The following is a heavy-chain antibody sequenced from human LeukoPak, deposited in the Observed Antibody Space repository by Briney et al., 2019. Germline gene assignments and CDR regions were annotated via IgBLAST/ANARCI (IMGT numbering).Heavy chain of an antibody. D-gene: IGHD6-13*01. CDR2: IYYSGST. V-gene: IGHV4-39*07. CDR1: SFTSYW. Sequence: SFTSYWIGWVRQMPGKGLEWMGIIYYSGSTYYNPSLKSRVTISVDTSKNQFSLKLNSVTAADTAVYYCARIYSSSWFLNWFDPWGQGTLVTVSS. J-gene: IGHJ5*02. CDR3: ARIYSSSWFLNWFDP.